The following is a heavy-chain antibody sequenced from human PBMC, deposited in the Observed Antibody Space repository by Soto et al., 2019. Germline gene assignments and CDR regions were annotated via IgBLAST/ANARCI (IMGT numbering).Heavy chain of an antibody. CDR2: IYYSGST. J-gene: IGHJ4*02. Sequence: TLSLTCTVPGGSFVSRGYYWSWIRQHPGKGLEWIGYIYYSGSTYYNPSLKSRVTISVDTSKNQFSLKLSSVTAADTAVYYCARSGGDYSNYPSDYWGQGTLVTVSS. CDR1: GGSFVSRGYY. D-gene: IGHD4-4*01. V-gene: IGHV4-31*03. CDR3: ARSGGDYSNYPSDY.